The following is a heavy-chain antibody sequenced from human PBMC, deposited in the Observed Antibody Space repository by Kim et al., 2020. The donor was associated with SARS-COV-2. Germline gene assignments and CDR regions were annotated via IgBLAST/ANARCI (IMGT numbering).Heavy chain of an antibody. J-gene: IGHJ4*02. CDR3: AKTGQLDY. D-gene: IGHD6-13*01. Sequence: GAATQCPGSVRGRFTISRDKSQNTLSLQMNSLRAEDTALYYGAKTGQLDYWGQGALVTVSS. CDR2: GAAT. V-gene: IGHV3-23*01.